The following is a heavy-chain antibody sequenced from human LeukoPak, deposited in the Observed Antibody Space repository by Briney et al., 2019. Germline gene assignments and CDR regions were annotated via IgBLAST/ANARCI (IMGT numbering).Heavy chain of an antibody. CDR2: MNPNSGNT. CDR3: ARYSSGWSSYYYYYMDV. J-gene: IGHJ6*03. Sequence: ASVKVSCKASGYTFTSYDINWVRQATGQGLEWMGWMNPNSGNTGYAQKFQGRVTITRNTSISTAYMELSSLRSEDTAVYYCARYSSGWSSYYYYYMDVWGKGTTVTVSS. D-gene: IGHD6-19*01. V-gene: IGHV1-8*03. CDR1: GYTFTSYD.